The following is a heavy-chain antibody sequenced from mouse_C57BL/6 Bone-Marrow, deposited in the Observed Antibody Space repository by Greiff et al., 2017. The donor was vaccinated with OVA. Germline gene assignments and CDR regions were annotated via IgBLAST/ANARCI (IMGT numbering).Heavy chain of an antibody. CDR1: GFSLTSYG. Sequence: VQLQQSGPGLVQPSQSLSITCTVSGFSLTSYGVHWVRQSPGQGLEWLGVIWSGGSTDYNAAFISRLSISKDNSKSQVFFKMNSLQADDTAIDDCARNYGATTRAMDYWGQGTSVTVSS. V-gene: IGHV2-2*01. CDR2: IWSGGST. CDR3: ARNYGATTRAMDY. D-gene: IGHD1-1*01. J-gene: IGHJ4*01.